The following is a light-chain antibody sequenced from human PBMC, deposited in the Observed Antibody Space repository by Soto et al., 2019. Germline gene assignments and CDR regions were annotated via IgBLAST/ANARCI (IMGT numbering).Light chain of an antibody. CDR3: QQDNNWPPYT. V-gene: IGKV3-15*01. CDR2: GAS. J-gene: IGKJ2*01. CDR1: QSVSSN. Sequence: EIVMPQSPATLSVSPGERATLSCRASQSVSSNLARYQQKPGQAPRLLIYGASTRATGIPARFSGSGPGTEFTLTISSLQSEDFGVYYCQQDNNWPPYTFGQGTKLEIK.